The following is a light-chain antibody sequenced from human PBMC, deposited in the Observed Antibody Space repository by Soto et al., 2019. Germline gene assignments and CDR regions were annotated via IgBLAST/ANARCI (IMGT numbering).Light chain of an antibody. CDR3: AAWDDSLNGFV. CDR1: SSNIGTNY. V-gene: IGLV1-47*01. Sequence: QAVVTQPPSASGTPGQRVTISCSGSSSNIGTNYVYWYKQLPGTAPKLLIYTNNQRPSGVRDRFSGSRSGTSASLAISGLQSEDEADYYCAAWDDSLNGFVFGTGTKVTVL. J-gene: IGLJ1*01. CDR2: TNN.